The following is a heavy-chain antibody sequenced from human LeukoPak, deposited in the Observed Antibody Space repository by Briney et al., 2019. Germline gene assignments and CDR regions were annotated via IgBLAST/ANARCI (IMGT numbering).Heavy chain of an antibody. V-gene: IGHV3-30*03. Sequence: EGSLRLSCAASGFAFSHYGVHWVRQAPGKGLEWVAVISYDGSNKYYADSVKGRFTISRDNSKNTVFLQMNSLRAEDTAVYYCARERRAEYYFDYWGQGTLVTVSS. CDR1: GFAFSHYG. CDR3: ARERRAEYYFDY. CDR2: ISYDGSNK. J-gene: IGHJ4*02. D-gene: IGHD1-26*01.